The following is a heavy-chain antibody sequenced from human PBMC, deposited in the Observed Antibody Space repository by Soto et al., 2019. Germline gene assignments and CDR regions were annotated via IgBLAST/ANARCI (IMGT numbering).Heavy chain of an antibody. V-gene: IGHV1-18*01. Sequence: QVQLVQSGVEVREPGASVKVSCKAVRYIFTNYGVSWVRQAPGQGLEWMGWITTYNGNTEYAQKFQGRVTMTTDAYTSTAYMELGSLRSDDTAIYYCARDLTGYGMDVWGQGTTVTVSS. CDR3: ARDLTGYGMDV. CDR2: ITTYNGNT. CDR1: RYIFTNYG. J-gene: IGHJ6*02.